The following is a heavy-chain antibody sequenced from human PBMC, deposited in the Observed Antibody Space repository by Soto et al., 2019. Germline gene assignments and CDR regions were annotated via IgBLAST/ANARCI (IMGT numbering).Heavy chain of an antibody. CDR2: IYFNGNT. J-gene: IGHJ4*02. Sequence: SETLSLTCSVSAASFSKYYWTWIRQPPGKGLEWIGYIYFNGNTNYNPSLKTRVTMSIDTSEKQISLKLRSVTAADTAMYYCASVTFGGVVFDHWGRGXLVTVSS. V-gene: IGHV4-59*01. CDR3: ASVTFGGVVFDH. D-gene: IGHD3-16*01. CDR1: AASFSKYY.